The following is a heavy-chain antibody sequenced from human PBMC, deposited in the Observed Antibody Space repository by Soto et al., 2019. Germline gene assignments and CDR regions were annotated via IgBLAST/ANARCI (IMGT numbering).Heavy chain of an antibody. CDR1: GYSFTSYW. CDR2: IYPGDSDT. Sequence: EVQLVQSGAEVKKPGESLKISCKGSGYSFTSYWIGWVRQMPGKGLEWMGIIYPGDSDTRYSPSFQGQVTISVDKSISTAYLQWSSLKASDTAMYYCARDKTYYYGSGYYYYGMDVWGQGTTVTVSS. D-gene: IGHD3-10*01. CDR3: ARDKTYYYGSGYYYYGMDV. V-gene: IGHV5-51*01. J-gene: IGHJ6*02.